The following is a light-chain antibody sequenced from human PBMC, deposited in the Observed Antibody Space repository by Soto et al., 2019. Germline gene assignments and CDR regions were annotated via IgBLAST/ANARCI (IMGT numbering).Light chain of an antibody. CDR2: TAS. Sequence: EIVLTHSPAALSASPGERVILSCKASQSVTFNLAWYQQKPGQAPRLLIHTASTRATGIPARFSGGGSGTEFTLTISSLQSEDFAVYFCQQYANWPPYTFGQGTKVEIK. CDR3: QQYANWPPYT. CDR1: QSVTFN. J-gene: IGKJ2*01. V-gene: IGKV3-15*01.